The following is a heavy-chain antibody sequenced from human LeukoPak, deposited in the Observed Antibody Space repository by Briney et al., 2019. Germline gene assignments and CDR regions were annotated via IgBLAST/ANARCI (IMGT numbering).Heavy chain of an antibody. J-gene: IGHJ4*02. V-gene: IGHV3-48*01. CDR2: ISSSSSTI. Sequence: GGSLRLSCAASGFTFSSYSMNWVRQAPGKGLEWVSYISSSSSTIYYADSVKGRFTISRDNAENSLYLQMNSLRAEDTAVYYCAREGDIVVVPAAYYFDYWGQGTLVTVSS. CDR3: AREGDIVVVPAAYYFDY. CDR1: GFTFSSYS. D-gene: IGHD2-2*01.